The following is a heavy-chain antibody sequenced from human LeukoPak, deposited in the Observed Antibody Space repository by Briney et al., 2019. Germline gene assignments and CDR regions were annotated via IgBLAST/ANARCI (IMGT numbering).Heavy chain of an antibody. J-gene: IGHJ4*02. D-gene: IGHD1-7*01. CDR2: IYYSGTS. CDR1: GGSISSGGFY. V-gene: IGHV4-31*03. CDR3: ARVELESYFDY. Sequence: KSSEALSLTCTVSGGSISSGGFYWSWIRQHPGKDLEWIGYIYYSGTSYYNPSLKSRLTISVDTSKNQFSLKLNSVTAADTAVYYCARVELESYFDYWGQGTLVTVSS.